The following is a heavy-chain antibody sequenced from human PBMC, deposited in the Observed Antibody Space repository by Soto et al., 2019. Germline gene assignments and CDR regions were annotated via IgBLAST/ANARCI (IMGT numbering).Heavy chain of an antibody. V-gene: IGHV1-18*01. D-gene: IGHD2-2*01. J-gene: IGHJ4*02. Sequence: QVQLVQSGAEVKKPGASVKVSCKASGYTFTSYGISWVRQAPGQGLEWMGWISAYNGNTNYAQKLQGRVTMTTDTSTSTAYMELRSLRSDDAAVYYCARVLGYCISTSCAQFDYWGQGTLVTVSS. CDR2: ISAYNGNT. CDR1: GYTFTSYG. CDR3: ARVLGYCISTSCAQFDY.